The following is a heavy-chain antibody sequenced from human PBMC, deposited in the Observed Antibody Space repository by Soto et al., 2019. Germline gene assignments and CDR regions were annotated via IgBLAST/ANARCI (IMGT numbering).Heavy chain of an antibody. J-gene: IGHJ4*02. V-gene: IGHV3-9*01. CDR3: AKDTGPN. CDR1: GFTFDNYA. Sequence: LRLSCAASGFTFDNYAMHWVRQAPGKGLEWVSGISWNSNTIAYADSVKGRFTISRDNAKNSLYLQMNSLRAEDTAFYYCAKDTGPNWGQGSLVTVSS. CDR2: ISWNSNTI.